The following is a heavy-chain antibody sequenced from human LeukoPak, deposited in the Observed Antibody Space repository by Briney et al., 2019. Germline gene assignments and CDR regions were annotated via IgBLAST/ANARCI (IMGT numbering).Heavy chain of an antibody. V-gene: IGHV3-30-3*01. CDR2: ISYDGSNK. Sequence: PGGSLRLSCAASGFTFSSYAMHWVRQAPGKGLEWVAVISYDGSNKYYADSVKGRFTISRDNSKNTLYLQMNSLRAEDTAVYYCARDPYYYDSSGPTGFDYWGQGTLVTVSS. D-gene: IGHD3-22*01. CDR3: ARDPYYYDSSGPTGFDY. J-gene: IGHJ4*02. CDR1: GFTFSSYA.